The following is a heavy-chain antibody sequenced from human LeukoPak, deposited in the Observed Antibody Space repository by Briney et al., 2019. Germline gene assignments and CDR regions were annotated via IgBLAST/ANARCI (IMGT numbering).Heavy chain of an antibody. CDR2: IYYSGST. CDR3: ARLVRDCSGGNCYSGFDY. CDR1: GGSISSRSYY. Sequence: PSETLSLTCTVSGGSISSRSYYWGWIRQPPGKGLEWIGSIYYSGSTYYNPSLKSRVTISVDTSKNLFSLKLSSVTAADTAVYYCARLVRDCSGGNCYSGFDYWGQGTLVTVSS. J-gene: IGHJ4*02. V-gene: IGHV4-39*01. D-gene: IGHD2-15*01.